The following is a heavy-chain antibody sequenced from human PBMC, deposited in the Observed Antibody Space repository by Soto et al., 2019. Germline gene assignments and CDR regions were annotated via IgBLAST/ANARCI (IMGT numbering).Heavy chain of an antibody. V-gene: IGHV1-69*01. CDR2: IIPISGTA. J-gene: IGHJ6*02. D-gene: IGHD2-2*01. Sequence: QVQLVQSGAEVKKPGSSGKVSCEASGGTFSSYAISWVRQAPGQGLEWMGGIIPISGTANYAQKFQGRVTITADESTSTAYMELSSLRSEDTAVYYCARSQGSSTSLEIYYYYYYGMDVWGQGTTVTVSS. CDR1: GGTFSSYA. CDR3: ARSQGSSTSLEIYYYYYYGMDV.